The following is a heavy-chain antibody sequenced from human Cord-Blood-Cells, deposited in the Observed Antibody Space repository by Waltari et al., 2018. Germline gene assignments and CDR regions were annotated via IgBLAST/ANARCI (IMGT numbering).Heavy chain of an antibody. CDR2: ISADNGST. CDR3: ARDIGCWRGYHNPGAVDI. V-gene: IGHV1-18*03. J-gene: IGHJ3*02. D-gene: IGHD3-3*01. CDR1: GYTFTSYG. Sequence: QVQLVQSGAEVKQPGAAAKVSCMASGYTFTSYGISWLRQASGHGLEWMGWISADNGSTSNTQKLRGRVTTTTDTPTSTAYMEQRGPGAVDMGQNSCARDIGCWRGYHNPGAVDIRGQGTMVTDAS.